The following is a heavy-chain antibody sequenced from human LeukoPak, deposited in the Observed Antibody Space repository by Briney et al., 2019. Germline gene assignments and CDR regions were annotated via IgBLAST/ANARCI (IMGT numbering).Heavy chain of an antibody. CDR3: ARIRWGYSYGLVTYYYYMDV. Sequence: PSETLSLTCTVSGGSISSYYWSWIRQPPGKGLEWIGYIYYSGSTNYNPSLKSRVTISVDTSKNQFSLKLSSVTAADTAVYYCARIRWGYSYGLVTYYYYMDVWGKGTTVTVSS. V-gene: IGHV4-59*01. J-gene: IGHJ6*03. CDR1: GGSISSYY. CDR2: IYYSGST. D-gene: IGHD5-18*01.